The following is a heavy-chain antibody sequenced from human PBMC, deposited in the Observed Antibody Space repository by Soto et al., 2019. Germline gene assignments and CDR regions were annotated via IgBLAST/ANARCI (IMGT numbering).Heavy chain of an antibody. Sequence: QVQLQQWGAGLLKPSETLSLTCAVYGGSFSGYYWSWIRQPPGKGLEWIGEINHSGSTNYNPSLKIRGTISVDTSKNHSSPKLSSVTAADTAVYYCARGGEWERVYYGMDVWGQGTTVTVSS. V-gene: IGHV4-34*01. J-gene: IGHJ6*02. CDR3: ARGGEWERVYYGMDV. CDR1: GGSFSGYY. D-gene: IGHD1-26*01. CDR2: INHSGST.